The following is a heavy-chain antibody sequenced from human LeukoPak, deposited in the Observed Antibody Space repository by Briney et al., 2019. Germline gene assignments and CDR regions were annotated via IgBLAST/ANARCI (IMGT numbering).Heavy chain of an antibody. Sequence: GASVKVSCKASGGTFSSYAISWVRQAPGQGLEWMGGIIPIFGTANYAQKFQGRVTITADESTSTAYMELSSLRSEDTAVYYCARDKPPYYYGSGSFYDYWGQGTLVTVSS. CDR2: IIPIFGTA. CDR1: GGTFSSYA. J-gene: IGHJ4*02. CDR3: ARDKPPYYYGSGSFYDY. D-gene: IGHD3-10*01. V-gene: IGHV1-69*13.